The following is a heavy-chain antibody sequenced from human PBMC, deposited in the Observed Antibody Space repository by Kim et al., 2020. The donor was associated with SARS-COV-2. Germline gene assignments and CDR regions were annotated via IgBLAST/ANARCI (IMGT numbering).Heavy chain of an antibody. Sequence: GGSLRLSCAASGFTFSSYAMHWVRQAPGKGLEWVAVISYDGSNKYYADSVKGRFTISRDNSKNTLYLQMNSLRAEDTAVYYCARDAPYGSGKPTEYFQHWGQGTLVTVSS. CDR2: ISYDGSNK. J-gene: IGHJ1*01. D-gene: IGHD3-10*01. V-gene: IGHV3-30-3*01. CDR1: GFTFSSYA. CDR3: ARDAPYGSGKPTEYFQH.